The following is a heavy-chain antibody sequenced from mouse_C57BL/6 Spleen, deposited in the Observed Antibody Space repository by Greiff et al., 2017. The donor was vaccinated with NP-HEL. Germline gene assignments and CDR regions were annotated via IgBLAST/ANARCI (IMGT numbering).Heavy chain of an antibody. V-gene: IGHV5-9*01. Sequence: EVQLVESGGGLVKPGGSLKLSCAASGFTFSSYTMSWVRQTPEKRLEWVATISGGGGNTYYPDSVKGRFTISRDNAKNTLYLQMGSLRSEDTALYYCASPIYYDSWFAYWGQGTLVTVSA. CDR3: ASPIYYDSWFAY. J-gene: IGHJ3*01. CDR2: ISGGGGNT. CDR1: GFTFSSYT. D-gene: IGHD2-4*01.